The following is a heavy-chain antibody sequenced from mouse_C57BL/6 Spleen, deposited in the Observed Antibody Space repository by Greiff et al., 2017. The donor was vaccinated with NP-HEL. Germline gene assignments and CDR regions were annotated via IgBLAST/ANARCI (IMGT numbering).Heavy chain of an antibody. J-gene: IGHJ3*01. CDR3: ARDSLWFAY. CDR1: GFTFTDYY. Sequence: EVHLVESGGGLVQPGGSLSLSCAASGFTFTDYYMSWVRQPPGKALEWLGFIRNKANGYTTEYSASVKGRFTISRDNSQSILYLQMNALRAEDSATYYCARDSLWFAYWGQGTLVTVSA. V-gene: IGHV7-3*01. CDR2: IRNKANGYTT. D-gene: IGHD3-2*01.